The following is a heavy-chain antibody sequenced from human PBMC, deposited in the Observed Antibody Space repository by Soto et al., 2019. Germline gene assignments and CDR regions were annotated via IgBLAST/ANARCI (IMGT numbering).Heavy chain of an antibody. D-gene: IGHD3-3*01. CDR3: ARARYAYDFWGSSFDY. Sequence: QVQLVQSGAEVKKPGASVKVSCKASGYTFTSYAMHWVRQAPGQRLEWMGWINAGNGNTKYSQKFQGRVTITRDTSASTAFMELSSLRSEDTAVYYCARARYAYDFWGSSFDYWGQGTLVTVSS. CDR2: INAGNGNT. CDR1: GYTFTSYA. V-gene: IGHV1-3*01. J-gene: IGHJ4*02.